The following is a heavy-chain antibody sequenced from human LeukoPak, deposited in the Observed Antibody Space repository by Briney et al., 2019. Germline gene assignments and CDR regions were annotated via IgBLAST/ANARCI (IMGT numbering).Heavy chain of an antibody. CDR2: ISGSGGST. CDR1: GFTFSSYA. J-gene: IGHJ4*02. D-gene: IGHD4-17*01. V-gene: IGHV3-23*01. CDR3: AKAPTMSTVSY. Sequence: GGSLRLSCAASGFTFSSYAMSWVRQAPGKGLEWVSAISGSGGSTYYADSVKGRFTISRDNSKNTLYLQMNSLRAEDTAVYDCAKAPTMSTVSYWGQGTLVTVSS.